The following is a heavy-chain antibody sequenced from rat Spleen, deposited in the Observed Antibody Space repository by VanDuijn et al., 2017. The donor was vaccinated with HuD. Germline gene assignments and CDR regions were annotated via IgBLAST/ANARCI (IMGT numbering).Heavy chain of an antibody. D-gene: IGHD1-12*02. CDR2: ISYDGNAP. J-gene: IGHJ4*01. CDR1: GFIFSDYY. V-gene: IGHV5-7*01. Sequence: EVQLVESGGGSVQPGRSLKLSCAASGFIFSDYYMAWVRQAPTKGLEWVASISYDGNAPYYRDSVKGRFTISRDNAKSTLYLQMDSLRSEDTATYYCARHRLYYYDGTYYYSRVMDAWGQGASVTVSS. CDR3: ARHRLYYYDGTYYYSRVMDA.